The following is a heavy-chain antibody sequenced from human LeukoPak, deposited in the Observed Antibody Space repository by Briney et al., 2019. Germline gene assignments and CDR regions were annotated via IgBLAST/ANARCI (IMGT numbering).Heavy chain of an antibody. CDR2: ISDSGGSI. V-gene: IGHV3-23*01. CDR3: AKDRTPNGGSYDY. Sequence: GGSLRLSCAASGFIFNNYAMSWVRQAPGKGLEWVSGISDSGGSIYYADSVKGRFTISRDNSKNTLYLQMNSLRAEDTAVYYCAKDRTPNGGSYDYWGQGTLVTVSS. D-gene: IGHD1-26*01. J-gene: IGHJ4*02. CDR1: GFIFNNYA.